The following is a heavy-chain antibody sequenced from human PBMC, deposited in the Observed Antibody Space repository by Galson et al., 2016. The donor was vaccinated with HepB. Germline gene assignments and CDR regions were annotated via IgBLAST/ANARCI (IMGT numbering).Heavy chain of an antibody. V-gene: IGHV3-21*01. D-gene: IGHD2-21*02. Sequence: SLRLSCAASGFTFSTYSMNWVRRAPGKGLEWVSSIDSTSRWIYYADSVRGRLTISRDNAQNSLYLQMDSLRAEDTAVYYCARAEDCGTDCHQRYFFDYWGRGALVTVSS. CDR2: IDSTSRWI. J-gene: IGHJ4*02. CDR3: ARAEDCGTDCHQRYFFDY. CDR1: GFTFSTYS.